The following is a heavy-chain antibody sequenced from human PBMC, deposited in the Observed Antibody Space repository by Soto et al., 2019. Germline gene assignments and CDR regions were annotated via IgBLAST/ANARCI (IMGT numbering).Heavy chain of an antibody. CDR3: ARDLGGYDYAYFDY. D-gene: IGHD5-12*01. CDR2: ISGSGGST. J-gene: IGHJ4*02. Sequence: GGSLRLSCAASGFTFSSYAMSWVRQAPGKGLEWVSAISGSGGSTYYADSVKGRFTISRDNSKNTLYLQMNSLRAEDTAVYYCARDLGGYDYAYFDYWGQGTLVTVSS. CDR1: GFTFSSYA. V-gene: IGHV3-23*01.